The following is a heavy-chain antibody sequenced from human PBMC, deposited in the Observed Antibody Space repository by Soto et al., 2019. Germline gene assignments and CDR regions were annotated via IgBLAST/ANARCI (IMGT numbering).Heavy chain of an antibody. V-gene: IGHV1-8*01. J-gene: IGHJ6*02. CDR3: ARNKRRYCSGGSCSTPAYYGMDV. CDR2: MNPNSGNT. D-gene: IGHD2-15*01. Sequence: GASVKVSCKASGYTFTSYDINWVRQATGQGLEWMGWMNPNSGNTGYAQKFQGRVTMTRNTSISTAYMELSSLRSEDTAVYYCARNKRRYCSGGSCSTPAYYGMDVWGQGTTVTVS. CDR1: GYTFTSYD.